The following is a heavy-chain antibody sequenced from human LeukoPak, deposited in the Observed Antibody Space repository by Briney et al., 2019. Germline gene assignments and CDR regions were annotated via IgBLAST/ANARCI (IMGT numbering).Heavy chain of an antibody. CDR2: ISSSGSTI. Sequence: GGSLRLSCAASGFTFSSYEMYWVRQAPGKGLEWVSYISSSGSTIYYADSVKGRFTISRDNAKNSLYLQMNSLRAEDTAVYYCARDGVLWFGELPDAFDIWGQGTMVTVSS. D-gene: IGHD3-10*01. CDR3: ARDGVLWFGELPDAFDI. CDR1: GFTFSSYE. J-gene: IGHJ3*02. V-gene: IGHV3-48*03.